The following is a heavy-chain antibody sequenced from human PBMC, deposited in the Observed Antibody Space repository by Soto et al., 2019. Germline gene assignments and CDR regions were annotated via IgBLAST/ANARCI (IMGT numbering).Heavy chain of an antibody. D-gene: IGHD3-10*02. CDR2: VFRSGET. Sequence: QVQLQESGPGLVKPSGTLSLICSVSGFSVSSNDWWTWVRQPPGKGLEWIGEVFRSGETNSNPSLKSRVTMSVDMSKNHFSLTLSSVTAADTGIYYCARSTMIGPARRLDSWGPGTLVTVSA. V-gene: IGHV4-4*02. J-gene: IGHJ5*01. CDR3: ARSTMIGPARRLDS. CDR1: GFSVSSNDW.